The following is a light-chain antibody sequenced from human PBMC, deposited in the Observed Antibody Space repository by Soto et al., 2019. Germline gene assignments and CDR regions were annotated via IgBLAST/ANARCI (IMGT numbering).Light chain of an antibody. V-gene: IGKV1-33*01. J-gene: IGKJ5*01. CDR2: DAS. CDR1: QDISNY. CDR3: QQYDNPPIT. Sequence: DIQMTQSPSSLSASVGDRVTITCQASQDISNYLNWYQKKTGKDPKLLIYDASNLETGVPSRFSGIGSGTDFNFTISRLQTEEIATYEGQQYDNPPITFGPGTRLKIK.